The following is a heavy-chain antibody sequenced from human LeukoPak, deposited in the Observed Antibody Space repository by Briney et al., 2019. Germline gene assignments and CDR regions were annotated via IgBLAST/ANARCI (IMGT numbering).Heavy chain of an antibody. Sequence: GGSLRLSCAASGFTFSNYGMSWVRQAPGKGLEWVSDIGGSGSSTYYADSVKGRFTISRDNSKNTLYLQMNSLRAEDTAVYYCAKGADYEPYYYYYYMDVWGKGTTVTVSS. CDR2: IGGSGSST. CDR3: AKGADYEPYYYYYYMDV. CDR1: GFTFSNYG. V-gene: IGHV3-23*01. D-gene: IGHD4-17*01. J-gene: IGHJ6*03.